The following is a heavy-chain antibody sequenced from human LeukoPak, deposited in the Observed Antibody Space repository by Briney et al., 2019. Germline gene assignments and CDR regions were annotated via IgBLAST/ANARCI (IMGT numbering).Heavy chain of an antibody. CDR1: GFTFSSYW. V-gene: IGHV3-7*01. CDR2: IKQDGSEK. CDR3: VRDLAGPPQEAFDI. J-gene: IGHJ3*02. Sequence: GGSLRLSCAASGFTFSSYWVSWVRQAPGKGLEWVANIKQDGSEKYYVDSVKGRFTISRDNAQNSLYLQMNSLRAEDTAVYYCVRDLAGPPQEAFDIWGQGTVVTVSS.